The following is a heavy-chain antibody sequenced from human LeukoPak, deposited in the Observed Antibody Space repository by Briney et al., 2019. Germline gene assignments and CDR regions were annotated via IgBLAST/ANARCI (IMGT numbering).Heavy chain of an antibody. D-gene: IGHD6-13*01. V-gene: IGHV4-34*01. J-gene: IGHJ4*02. CDR3: ARSYSSSWCFDY. Sequence: PSETLSLTCAVYGGSFSGYYWSWIRQPPGKGLEWIGEINHSGSTNYNPSLKSRVTISVDTSKNQLSLKLSSVTAADTAVYYCARSYSSSWCFDYWGQGTLVTVSS. CDR1: GGSFSGYY. CDR2: INHSGST.